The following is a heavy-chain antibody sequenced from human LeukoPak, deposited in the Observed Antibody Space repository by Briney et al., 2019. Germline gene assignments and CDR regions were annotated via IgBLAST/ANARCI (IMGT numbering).Heavy chain of an antibody. CDR1: GFTFSSYD. J-gene: IGHJ4*02. V-gene: IGHV3-21*04. CDR3: ARRAGAYSHPYDY. CDR2: ISSSSSYI. Sequence: GGSPRLSCAASGFTFSSYDMNWVRQAPGKGLEWVSSISSSSSYIYYADSVKGRFTISRDNAKNSLFLHMNSLRAEDTAVYYCARRAGAYSHPYDYWGQGTLVTVSS. D-gene: IGHD4/OR15-4a*01.